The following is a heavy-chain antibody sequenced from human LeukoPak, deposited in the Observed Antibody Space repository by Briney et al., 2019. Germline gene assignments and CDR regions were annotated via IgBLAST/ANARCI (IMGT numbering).Heavy chain of an antibody. V-gene: IGHV4-38-2*01. CDR2: MYHSGST. Sequence: SETLSLTCAVSGYSISSGYYWGWIRQTPGKGLEWIGSMYHSGSTYFNPPLKSRVAISVVTSKNQFSLKLSSVTAADTAVYYCARSTSMIVVVFGDAFDIWGQGTMVTVSS. CDR1: GYSISSGYY. J-gene: IGHJ3*02. D-gene: IGHD3-22*01. CDR3: ARSTSMIVVVFGDAFDI.